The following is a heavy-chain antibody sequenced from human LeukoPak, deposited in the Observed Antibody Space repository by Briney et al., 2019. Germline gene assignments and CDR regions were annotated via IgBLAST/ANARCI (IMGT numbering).Heavy chain of an antibody. J-gene: IGHJ4*02. CDR3: ARVDGSPDY. Sequence: ASVKVSCKASGYTFTRYDINWVRQATGQGLEWMGWMNTKSGNTGHAQKFPGRVTITRDTSISTVYMELSSLRSEDTALYFCARVDGSPDYWGQGTLVTVSS. CDR2: MNTKSGNT. D-gene: IGHD2-15*01. CDR1: GYTFTRYD. V-gene: IGHV1-8*03.